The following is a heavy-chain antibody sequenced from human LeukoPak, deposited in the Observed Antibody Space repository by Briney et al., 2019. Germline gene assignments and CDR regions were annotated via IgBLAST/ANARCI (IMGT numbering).Heavy chain of an antibody. D-gene: IGHD5-18*01. CDR3: ARGPGLAMGKGYFDY. V-gene: IGHV3-30*03. J-gene: IGHJ4*02. CDR1: GFTFSSYG. Sequence: GGSLRPSCAASGFTFSSYGMHWVRQAPGKGLEWVAATSHNEGNKYYADSVKGRFTISRDNSKNTLYLEVNSLRTDDTAVYYCARGPGLAMGKGYFDYCGQGTLVTVSS. CDR2: TSHNEGNK.